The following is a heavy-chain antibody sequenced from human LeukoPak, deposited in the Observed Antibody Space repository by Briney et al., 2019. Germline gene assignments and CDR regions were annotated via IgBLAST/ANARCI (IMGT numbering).Heavy chain of an antibody. J-gene: IGHJ4*02. Sequence: SETLSLTCTVSGGSISSYYWSWIRQPPGKGLEWIGYIYYSGSTNYNPSLKSRVTISVDTSKNQFSLKLSSVTAADTAVYYCARGQGREGYCSSTSCPSNYFDYWGQGTLVTVSS. CDR3: ARGQGREGYCSSTSCPSNYFDY. D-gene: IGHD2-2*01. CDR1: GGSISSYY. CDR2: IYYSGST. V-gene: IGHV4-59*12.